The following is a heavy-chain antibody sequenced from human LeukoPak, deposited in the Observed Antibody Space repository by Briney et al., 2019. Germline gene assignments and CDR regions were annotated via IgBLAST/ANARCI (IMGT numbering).Heavy chain of an antibody. Sequence: ASVKVSCKASGYTFTSYDINWVRQATGQGLEWMGWMNPNSGNTGYAQKFQGRVTITRNTSISPAYMELSSLRSEDTAVYYCARGRVPAAIQDYWGQGTLVTVSS. V-gene: IGHV1-8*03. D-gene: IGHD2-2*01. CDR2: MNPNSGNT. J-gene: IGHJ4*02. CDR3: ARGRVPAAIQDY. CDR1: GYTFTSYD.